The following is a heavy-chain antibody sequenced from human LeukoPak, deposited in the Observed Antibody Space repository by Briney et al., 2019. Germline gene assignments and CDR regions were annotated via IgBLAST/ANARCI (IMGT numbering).Heavy chain of an antibody. Sequence: SETLSLTCAVYGGSFSGYYWSWIRQPPGMGLEWIGEINHSGSTNYNPSLKSRVTISVDTSKNQFSLKLSSVTAADTAVYYCARGDGSLDDYWGQGTLVTVSS. CDR3: ARGDGSLDDY. D-gene: IGHD2-2*03. J-gene: IGHJ4*02. CDR2: INHSGST. V-gene: IGHV4-34*01. CDR1: GGSFSGYY.